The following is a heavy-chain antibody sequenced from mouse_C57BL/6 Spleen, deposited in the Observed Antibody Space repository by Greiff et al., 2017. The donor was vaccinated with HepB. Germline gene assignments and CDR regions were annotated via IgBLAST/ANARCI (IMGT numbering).Heavy chain of an antibody. CDR2: IDPEDGDT. D-gene: IGHD1-1*01. Sequence: EVKLMESGAELVRPGASVKLSCTASGFNIKDYYMHWVKQRPEQGLEWIGRIDPEDGDTEYAPKFQGKATMTADTSSNTAYLQLSSLTSEDTAVYYCTRHYYGSSYEDWYFDVWGTGTTVTVSS. J-gene: IGHJ1*03. CDR1: GFNIKDYY. V-gene: IGHV14-1*01. CDR3: TRHYYGSSYEDWYFDV.